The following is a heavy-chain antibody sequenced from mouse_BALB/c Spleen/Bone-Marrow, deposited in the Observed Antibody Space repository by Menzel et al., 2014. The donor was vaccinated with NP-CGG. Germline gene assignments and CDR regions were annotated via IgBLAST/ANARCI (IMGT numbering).Heavy chain of an antibody. V-gene: IGHV2-2*02. D-gene: IGHD1-2*01. CDR1: GISLTSYG. CDR2: VWSGGST. CDR3: ASTTALYYYAMDY. Sequence: VQGVESGPGLVQPSQSLSITCTVSGISLTSYGVHWVRQSPGKGLEWLGVVWSGGSTDYNAAFISRLSISKDNSKSQVVFKMNSLQANDTAIYYCASTTALYYYAMDYWGQGTSVTVSS. J-gene: IGHJ4*01.